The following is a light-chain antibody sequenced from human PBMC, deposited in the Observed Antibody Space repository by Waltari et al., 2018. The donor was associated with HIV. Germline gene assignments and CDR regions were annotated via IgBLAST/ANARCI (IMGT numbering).Light chain of an antibody. Sequence: AIRMTQSPSSFSALPGDSVTIPCRASPGISSYLAWYQQKPGKAPKLLIYAASTLQSGVPSRFSGSGSGTDFTLTISCLQSEDFATYYCQQYYSYPLTFGQGTRLEIK. V-gene: IGKV1-8*01. J-gene: IGKJ5*01. CDR1: PGISSY. CDR3: QQYYSYPLT. CDR2: AAS.